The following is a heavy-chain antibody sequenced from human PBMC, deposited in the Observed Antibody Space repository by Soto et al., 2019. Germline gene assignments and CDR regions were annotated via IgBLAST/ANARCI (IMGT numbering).Heavy chain of an antibody. V-gene: IGHV3-23*01. CDR3: AKDPIPGYCSGGSCYSYFDY. CDR1: GFTFSSYA. CDR2: ISGSGGST. J-gene: IGHJ4*02. Sequence: GGSLRLSCAAPGFTFSSYAMSWVRQAPGKGLEWVSAISGSGGSTYYADSVKGRFTISRDNSKNTLYLQMNSLRAEDTAVYYCAKDPIPGYCSGGSCYSYFDYWGQGTLVTVSS. D-gene: IGHD2-15*01.